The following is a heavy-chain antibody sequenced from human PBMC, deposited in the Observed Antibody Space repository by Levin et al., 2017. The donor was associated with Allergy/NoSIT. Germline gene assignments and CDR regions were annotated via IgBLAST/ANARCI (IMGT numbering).Heavy chain of an antibody. CDR2: ISYDGSNK. Sequence: GGSLRLSCAASGFTFSSYGMHWVRQAPGKGLEWVAVISYDGSNKYYADSVKGRFTISRDNSKNTLYLQMNSLRAEDTAVYYCAKVKSGRSLKYSSSWYGYYYDGMDVWGQGTTVTVSS. D-gene: IGHD6-13*01. V-gene: IGHV3-30*18. CDR3: AKVKSGRSLKYSSSWYGYYYDGMDV. J-gene: IGHJ6*02. CDR1: GFTFSSYG.